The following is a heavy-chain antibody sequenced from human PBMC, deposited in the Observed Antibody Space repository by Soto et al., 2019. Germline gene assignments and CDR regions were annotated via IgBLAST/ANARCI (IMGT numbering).Heavy chain of an antibody. CDR1: NGSIGSNNW. CDR3: ARLFHWAGFDN. J-gene: IGHJ4*02. Sequence: QVQLQESGPGLVKPSGTLSLICAVSNGSIGSNNWWSWVRQPPGEGLEWIGEIHHSGSTQYNPSLKSRVSMSLDKSKNQFSLSVSSVSAADTAVYYCARLFHWAGFDNWGQGTLVTVSS. D-gene: IGHD7-27*01. V-gene: IGHV4-4*02. CDR2: IHHSGST.